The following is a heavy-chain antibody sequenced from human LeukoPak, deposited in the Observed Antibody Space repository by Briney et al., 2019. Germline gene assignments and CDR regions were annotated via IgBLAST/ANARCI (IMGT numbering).Heavy chain of an antibody. CDR1: GFTSDDYA. Sequence: QPGGSLRLSCAASGFTSDDYAMHWVRQAPGKGLEWVSGISWNSGSIGYADSVKGRFTISRDNAKNSLYLQMNSLRAEDTALYYCAKGPIMTTVTTYYFDYWGQGTLVTVSS. CDR2: ISWNSGSI. J-gene: IGHJ4*02. D-gene: IGHD4-17*01. V-gene: IGHV3-9*02. CDR3: AKGPIMTTVTTYYFDY.